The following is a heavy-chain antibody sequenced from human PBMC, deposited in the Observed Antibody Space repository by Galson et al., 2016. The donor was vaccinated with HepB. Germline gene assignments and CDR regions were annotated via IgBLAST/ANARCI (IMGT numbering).Heavy chain of an antibody. CDR1: GFTFSTYA. J-gene: IGHJ6*02. CDR2: ISFDGSNK. V-gene: IGHV3-30-3*01. CDR3: ARSKGYYYYAMDV. Sequence: SLRLSCAASGFTFSTYAMHWVRQAPGKGLEWVAGISFDGSNKYYADSVKGRFTISSDNSKNTLYLQMNSLRPEDTAVHYCARSKGYYYYAMDVWGQGTTVTVSS.